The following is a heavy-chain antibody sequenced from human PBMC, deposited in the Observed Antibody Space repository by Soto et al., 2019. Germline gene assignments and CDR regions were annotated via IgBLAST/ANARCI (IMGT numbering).Heavy chain of an antibody. Sequence: QVHLVQSGAEVKKPGASVKVSCKGSGYTFTSYGITWVRQAPGQGLEWMGWISAHNGNTNYAQQLQGRVTVTTDTSTRPAYTELRSLRSDDTAVYYCARGRYGDYWGQGARVTVSS. CDR2: ISAHNGNT. CDR1: GYTFTSYG. V-gene: IGHV1-18*01. CDR3: ARGRYGDY. D-gene: IGHD1-1*01. J-gene: IGHJ4*02.